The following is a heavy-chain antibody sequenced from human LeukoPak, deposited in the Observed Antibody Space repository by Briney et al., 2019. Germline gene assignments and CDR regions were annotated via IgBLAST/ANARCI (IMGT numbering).Heavy chain of an antibody. Sequence: GGSLRLSCAASGFTVSSNFMSWVRQAPGKGLEYVSAISSNGGSTYYADSVKGRFTISRDNSKNTLYLQMSSLRAEDTAVYYCVKDPIPYSSGWPTFDYWGQGTLVTVSS. CDR2: ISSNGGST. CDR3: VKDPIPYSSGWPTFDY. V-gene: IGHV3-64D*09. CDR1: GFTVSSNF. J-gene: IGHJ4*02. D-gene: IGHD6-19*01.